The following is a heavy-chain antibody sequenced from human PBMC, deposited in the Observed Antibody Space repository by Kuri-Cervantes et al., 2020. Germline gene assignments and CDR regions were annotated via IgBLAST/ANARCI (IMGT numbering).Heavy chain of an antibody. CDR3: AREKSDTAMVTYQDY. J-gene: IGHJ4*02. CDR1: GFTFSSYG. D-gene: IGHD5-18*01. Sequence: GESLKISCAASGFTFSSYGMHWVRQAPGKGLEWVAVIWYDGSNKYYADSVKGRFTIPRDNSKNTLYLQMNSLRAEDTAVYYCAREKSDTAMVTYQDYWGQGTLVTVSS. V-gene: IGHV3-33*08. CDR2: IWYDGSNK.